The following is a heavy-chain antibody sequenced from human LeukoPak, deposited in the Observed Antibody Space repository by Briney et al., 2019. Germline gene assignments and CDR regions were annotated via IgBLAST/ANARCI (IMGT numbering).Heavy chain of an antibody. CDR1: GGTFSSYA. Sequence: SVKVSCKASGGTFSSYAISWVRQAPGQGLAWMGGIIPIFGTANYAQKFQGRVTITADKSTSTAYMELSSLRSDDTAVYYCARNTQVRGVINLRYGMDVWGKGTTVTVSS. V-gene: IGHV1-69*06. J-gene: IGHJ6*04. CDR2: IIPIFGTA. D-gene: IGHD3-10*01. CDR3: ARNTQVRGVINLRYGMDV.